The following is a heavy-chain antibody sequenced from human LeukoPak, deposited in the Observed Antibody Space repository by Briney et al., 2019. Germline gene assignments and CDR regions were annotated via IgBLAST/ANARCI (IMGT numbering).Heavy chain of an antibody. Sequence: GSSVKVSCKASGGTFSSYAISWVRQAPGQGLEWMGRIIPILGIANYAQKFQGRVTITADKSTSTAYMELSSLRSEDTAVYYCAREKGGYYYDSSGYLFDYWGQGTLVTDSS. CDR2: IIPILGIA. J-gene: IGHJ4*02. V-gene: IGHV1-69*04. D-gene: IGHD3-22*01. CDR3: AREKGGYYYDSSGYLFDY. CDR1: GGTFSSYA.